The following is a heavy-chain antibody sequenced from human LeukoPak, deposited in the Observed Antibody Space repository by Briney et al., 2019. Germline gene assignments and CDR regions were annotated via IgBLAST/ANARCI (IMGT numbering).Heavy chain of an antibody. V-gene: IGHV3-7*01. D-gene: IGHD1-26*01. J-gene: IGHJ4*02. Sequence: GGSLRLSCAASGFTFSSYAMSWVRQAPGKGLEWVANIKQGGSEKYYVDSVKGRFTISRDNAKNSLYLQMNSLRAEDTAVYYCAREVWELLRDKNYFDYWGQGTLVTVS. CDR3: AREVWELLRDKNYFDY. CDR1: GFTFSSYA. CDR2: IKQGGSEK.